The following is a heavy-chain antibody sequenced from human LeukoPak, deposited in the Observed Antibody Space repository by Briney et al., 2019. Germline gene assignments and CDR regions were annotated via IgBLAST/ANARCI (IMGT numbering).Heavy chain of an antibody. CDR1: GYTFSDYD. J-gene: IGHJ6*03. Sequence: ASVKVSCKASGYTFSDYDINWVRQATGQGLEWMGWINPNSGNAGYAQKFQGRVTMARNTSISTAYMELSSLRSEDTAVYYCARALAWGGSSYSYYYMDVWDKGTAVTVSS. D-gene: IGHD1-26*01. CDR2: INPNSGNA. V-gene: IGHV1-8*01. CDR3: ARALAWGGSSYSYYYMDV.